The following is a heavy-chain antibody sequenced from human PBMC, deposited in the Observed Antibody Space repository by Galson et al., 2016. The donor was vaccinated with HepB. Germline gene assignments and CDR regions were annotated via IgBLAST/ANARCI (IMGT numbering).Heavy chain of an antibody. CDR3: MRPLRDPSGYNPDPPFDY. CDR2: IYKSGST. Sequence: SETLSLTCSVSGDSISSSYLWGWVRQSQGKGLEWLGSIYKSGSTYSNSPFKSRVTMSVDTSVNQYSLKVTSVTAADTAVYCCMRPLRDPSGYNPDPPFDYWGQGILVTVSS. J-gene: IGHJ4*02. D-gene: IGHD5-24*01. V-gene: IGHV4-39*01. CDR1: GDSISSSYL.